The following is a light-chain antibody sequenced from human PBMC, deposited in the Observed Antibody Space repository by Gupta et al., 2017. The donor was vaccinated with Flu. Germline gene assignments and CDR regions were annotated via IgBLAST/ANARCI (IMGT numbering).Light chain of an antibody. J-gene: IGLJ1*01. V-gene: IGLV2-14*01. CDR1: RSDIGDYKY. CDR2: EVS. Sequence: TRSDIGDYKYVSWYQQFPGKAPNLIISEVSYRPSGFSSRFSGSKSGNTASLTISGLQAEDEADYYCSSYSTSNTLVFGTGTQVTVL. CDR3: SSYSTSNTLV.